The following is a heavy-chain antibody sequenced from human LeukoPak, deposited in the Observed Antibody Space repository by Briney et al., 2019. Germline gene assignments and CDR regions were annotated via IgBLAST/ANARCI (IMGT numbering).Heavy chain of an antibody. Sequence: PSETLSLTCTVSGGSISGYYWSWIWQPPGKGLEWIGYISYSGSTNYNPPLKSRVSISVDTSKNQFSLNLNSVTAADTAVFYCARHGSGWSFDYWGQGTLVTVSS. CDR1: GGSISGYY. D-gene: IGHD6-19*01. CDR3: ARHGSGWSFDY. J-gene: IGHJ4*02. CDR2: ISYSGST. V-gene: IGHV4-59*08.